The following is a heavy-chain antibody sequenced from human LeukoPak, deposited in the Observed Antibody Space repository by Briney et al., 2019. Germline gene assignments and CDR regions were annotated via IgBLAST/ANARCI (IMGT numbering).Heavy chain of an antibody. V-gene: IGHV4-38-2*02. CDR3: ARGRGSRYCGGDCVWFDP. Sequence: KPSETLSLTCTVSGYSISSGYYWGWIRQPPGKGLEWIGSIYHSGSTYYNPSLKSRVTISVDTSKNQFSLKLSSVTAADTAVYYCARGRGSRYCGGDCVWFDPWGQGTLVTVSS. CDR1: GYSISSGYY. D-gene: IGHD2-21*02. CDR2: IYHSGST. J-gene: IGHJ5*02.